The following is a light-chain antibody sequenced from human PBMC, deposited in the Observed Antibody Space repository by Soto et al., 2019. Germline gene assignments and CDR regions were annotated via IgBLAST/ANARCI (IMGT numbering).Light chain of an antibody. CDR2: GNS. CDR3: QSYDSSLSGVV. V-gene: IGLV1-40*01. J-gene: IGLJ2*01. Sequence: QSVLTQPPSVSGAPGQRVTISCTGSSSNIGAGYDVHWYQQFPGTAPKLLIYGNSNRPSGVPDRFSGSKSGTSVSLAITGLQAEDEADYYCQSYDSSLSGVVFGGGTKVTVL. CDR1: SSNIGAGYD.